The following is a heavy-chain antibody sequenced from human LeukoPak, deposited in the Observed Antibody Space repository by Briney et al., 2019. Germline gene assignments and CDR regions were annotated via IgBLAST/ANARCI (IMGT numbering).Heavy chain of an antibody. J-gene: IGHJ3*02. CDR2: ISSSGTTI. D-gene: IGHD2-2*02. V-gene: IGHV3-11*04. CDR1: RFTFSDYY. CDR3: AGGWGCSSTSCYSYSFDI. Sequence: GGSLRLSCAASRFTFSDYYMSWIRQAPGKGLEWVSYISSSGTTIYYADSVKGRFTISRDNAKNSLYLQMNSLRAEDTAVYYCAGGWGCSSTSCYSYSFDIWGHGTMVTVSS.